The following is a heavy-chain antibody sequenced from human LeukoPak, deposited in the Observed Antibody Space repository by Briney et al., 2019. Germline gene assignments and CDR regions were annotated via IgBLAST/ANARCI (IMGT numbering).Heavy chain of an antibody. D-gene: IGHD6-13*01. J-gene: IGHJ3*02. CDR3: AKRLSSSNFDALDI. CDR2: ITANDNRT. Sequence: GGTLRLSCAASGFTFSSFAMTWVRQAPGKGLEWGSGITANDNRTYYTNSVKGWFAISRDNSKSTLYLQMNSLRVEDTALYYCAKRLSSSNFDALDIWGQGTMVTASS. V-gene: IGHV3-23*01. CDR1: GFTFSSFA.